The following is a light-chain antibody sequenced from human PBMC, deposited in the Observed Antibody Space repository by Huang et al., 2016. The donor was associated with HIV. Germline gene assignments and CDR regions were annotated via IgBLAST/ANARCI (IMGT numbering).Light chain of an antibody. CDR2: AAS. CDR3: QQSYNTPLT. V-gene: IGKV1-39*01. CDR1: QNISNY. Sequence: DIQMTHSPSSLSASVGDTVTITCRASQNISNYLNWYQQKPGKAPKLLVYAASSLQRGVPSRFSGSGSGTDFTLTISSLQPEDCATYYCQQSYNTPLTFGQGTRLEIK. J-gene: IGKJ5*01.